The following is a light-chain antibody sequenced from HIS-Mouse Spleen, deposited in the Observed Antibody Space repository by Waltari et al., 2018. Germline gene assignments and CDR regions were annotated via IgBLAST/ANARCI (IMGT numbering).Light chain of an antibody. Sequence: SYELTQPPSVSVSPGQTARITCSGDALPKKYAYWYQQKSGQAPVLVLYEDSKRPSGIPERVCGSSSGTMATLTISGAQVEDEADYYCYSTDSSGNHRVFGGGTKLTVL. J-gene: IGLJ2*01. CDR2: EDS. CDR1: ALPKKY. V-gene: IGLV3-10*01. CDR3: YSTDSSGNHRV.